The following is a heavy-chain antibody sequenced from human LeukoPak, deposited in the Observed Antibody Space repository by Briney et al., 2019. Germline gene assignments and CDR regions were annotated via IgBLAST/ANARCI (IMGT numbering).Heavy chain of an antibody. Sequence: ASVKVSCKASGYTFTSYGISWVRQAPGQGLEWMGWISAYNGNTNYAQKLQGRVTMTTDTSTSTAYMELRSLRSDDTAVYYCARASITIFGVVIMDDAFDIWGQGTMVTVSS. CDR3: ARASITIFGVVIMDDAFDI. V-gene: IGHV1-18*01. CDR2: ISAYNGNT. CDR1: GYTFTSYG. D-gene: IGHD3-3*01. J-gene: IGHJ3*02.